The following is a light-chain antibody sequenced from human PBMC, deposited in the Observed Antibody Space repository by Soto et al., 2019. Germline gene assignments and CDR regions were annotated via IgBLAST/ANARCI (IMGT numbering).Light chain of an antibody. CDR2: DAS. CDR3: LQDYTYPWT. CDR1: QAIRKE. Sequence: AIQMNQYPSSLSSSVGDRVTITCRASQAIRKELGWYQQKPGKAPNLLIFDASNLQAGVPVRFSASGSGTNFTLTISNLQPEDFASYYCLQDYTYPWTFGQGTKVDIK. V-gene: IGKV1-6*01. J-gene: IGKJ1*01.